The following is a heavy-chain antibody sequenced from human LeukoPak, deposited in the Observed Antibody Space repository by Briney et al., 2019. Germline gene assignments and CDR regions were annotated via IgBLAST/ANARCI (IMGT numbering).Heavy chain of an antibody. CDR2: FILIFGTA. Sequence: SVKVCCKASAGAFTICAISWVRLAPGPGLEWMGMFILIFGTANYAQKFQGRVTITTDESTSTAYMELSSLRSEDTAVYYCAGDYDILTGYYHDAFDIWGQGTMVTVSS. D-gene: IGHD3-9*01. CDR3: AGDYDILTGYYHDAFDI. J-gene: IGHJ3*02. V-gene: IGHV1-69*05. CDR1: AGAFTICA.